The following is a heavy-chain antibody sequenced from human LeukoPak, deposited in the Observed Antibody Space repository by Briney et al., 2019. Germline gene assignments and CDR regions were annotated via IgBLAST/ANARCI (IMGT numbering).Heavy chain of an antibody. V-gene: IGHV4-61*02. J-gene: IGHJ4*02. Sequence: SQTLSLTCTVSGGSISSGSYYWSWIRQPAGKGLEWIGRIYTSGNTNYNPSLKSRVTISVDTSKNQFSLKLSSVTAADTAVYYCARDRYGGADYWGQGTLVTVSS. CDR1: GGSISSGSYY. CDR2: IYTSGNT. CDR3: ARDRYGGADY. D-gene: IGHD6-19*01.